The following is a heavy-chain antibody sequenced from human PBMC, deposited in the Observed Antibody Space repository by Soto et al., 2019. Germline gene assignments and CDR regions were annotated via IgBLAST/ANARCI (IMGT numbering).Heavy chain of an antibody. D-gene: IGHD6-13*01. Sequence: SVKVYCKASGGTFSSYAISWVRQAPGQGLEWMGGIIPIFGTANYAQKFQGRVTITADESTSTAYMELSSLRSEDTAVYYCARDSRSAAAAFDIWGQGTMVTVSS. CDR2: IIPIFGTA. CDR1: GGTFSSYA. V-gene: IGHV1-69*13. J-gene: IGHJ3*02. CDR3: ARDSRSAAAAFDI.